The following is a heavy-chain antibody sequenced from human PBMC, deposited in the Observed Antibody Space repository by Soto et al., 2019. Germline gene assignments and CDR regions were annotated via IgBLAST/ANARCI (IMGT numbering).Heavy chain of an antibody. CDR1: GYTSTNYD. D-gene: IGHD3-9*01. J-gene: IGHJ3*02. Sequence: ASVKVSCKASGYTSTNYDIEWVRQATGQGLEWMGWINPNSGNTGYGQKFQGRVTLTRNTSISTAYMELSSLRSEDTAVYYCANYRTISPVAFYIWGQGTTVPVSS. CDR2: INPNSGNT. V-gene: IGHV1-8*01. CDR3: ANYRTISPVAFYI.